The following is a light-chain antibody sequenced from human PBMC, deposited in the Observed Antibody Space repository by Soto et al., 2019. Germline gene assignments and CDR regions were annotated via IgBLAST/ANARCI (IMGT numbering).Light chain of an antibody. CDR2: LAS. Sequence: DIVMTQSPPFLPVTPGEPASISCRSSQILLYSNGDNYLDWYRQKPGQSPQLLIFLASSRASGVPDRFTGSGSGTDFTLKINRVEAEDVGVYYCMQALQTPLTFGGGTKVEI. J-gene: IGKJ4*01. CDR3: MQALQTPLT. CDR1: QILLYSNGDNY. V-gene: IGKV2-28*01.